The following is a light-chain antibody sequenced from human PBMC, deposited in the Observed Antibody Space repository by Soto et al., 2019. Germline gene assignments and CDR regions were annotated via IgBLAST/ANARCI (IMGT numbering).Light chain of an antibody. J-gene: IGKJ1*01. CDR2: AAA. V-gene: IGKV1-39*01. CDR1: QSITTY. CDR3: KQAYGAHPT. Sequence: DIQMTQSPSSLSASVGDRVTITCRASQSITTYLNWYQQTSGEAPKLLIYAAARLQTGVPSRFSGSGSGTDFTLTIRSLQPDDFATYCCKQAYGAHPTFGQWTKVEIK.